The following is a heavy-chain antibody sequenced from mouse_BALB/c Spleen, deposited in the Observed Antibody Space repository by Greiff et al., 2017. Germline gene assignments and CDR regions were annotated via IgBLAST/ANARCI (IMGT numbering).Heavy chain of an antibody. CDR2: IAPGSGST. V-gene: IGHV1S41*01. CDR3: ARGDSWFAY. J-gene: IGHJ3*01. CDR1: GYTFTSYW. Sequence: DLVKPGASVKLSCKASGYTFTSYWINWIKQRPGQGLEWIGRIAPGSGSTYYNEMFKGKATLTVDTSSSTPYIQLSSLSSEDSAVYFCARGDSWFAYWGQGTLVTVSA.